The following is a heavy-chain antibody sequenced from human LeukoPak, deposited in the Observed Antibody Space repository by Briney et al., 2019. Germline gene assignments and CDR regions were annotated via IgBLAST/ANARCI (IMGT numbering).Heavy chain of an antibody. Sequence: SETLSLTCTVSGGSISSGGYYWSWIRQHPGKGLEWIGYIYYSGSTYYNPSLKSRVTISVDTSKNQFSLKLSSVTAADTAVYYCARISRGSGSYYGSVDYYFDYWGQGTLVTVSS. CDR3: ARISRGSGSYYGSVDYYFDY. CDR2: IYYSGST. D-gene: IGHD1-26*01. V-gene: IGHV4-31*03. CDR1: GGSISSGGYY. J-gene: IGHJ4*02.